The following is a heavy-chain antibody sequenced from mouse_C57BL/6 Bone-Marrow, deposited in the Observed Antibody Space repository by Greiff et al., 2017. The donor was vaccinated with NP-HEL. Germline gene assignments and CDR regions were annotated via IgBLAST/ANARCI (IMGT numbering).Heavy chain of an antibody. CDR3: AREITTDWAY. D-gene: IGHD1-1*01. V-gene: IGHV1-72*01. Sequence: VQLQQPGAELVKPGASVKLSCKASGYTFTSYWMHWVKQRPGRGLEWIGRIDPNSGGTKYNEKYKSKATLTVDKPSSTAYMQLSSLTSEDSAVYYCAREITTDWAYWGQGTLVTVSA. CDR2: IDPNSGGT. J-gene: IGHJ3*01. CDR1: GYTFTSYW.